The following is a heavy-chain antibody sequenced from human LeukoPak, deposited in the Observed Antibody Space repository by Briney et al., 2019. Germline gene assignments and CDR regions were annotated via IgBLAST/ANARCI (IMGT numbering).Heavy chain of an antibody. J-gene: IGHJ6*02. Sequence: SETLSLTCTVSDGSISSYYWSWIRQPPGKGLEWIGYIYYSGSTNYNPFLKSRVTISVDTSKNQFSLKLSSVTAADTAVYYCARDTWQQLYFYGMDVWGQGTTVTVSS. V-gene: IGHV4-59*01. CDR1: DGSISSYY. CDR2: IYYSGST. CDR3: ARDTWQQLYFYGMDV. D-gene: IGHD6-13*01.